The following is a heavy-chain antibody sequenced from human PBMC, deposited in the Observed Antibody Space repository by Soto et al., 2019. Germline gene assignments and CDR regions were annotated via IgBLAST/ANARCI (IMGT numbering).Heavy chain of an antibody. CDR3: ARDILLSYDSSGYYQSSGIV. CDR2: IYYSGST. V-gene: IGHV4-61*01. D-gene: IGHD3-22*01. CDR1: GGSVSSGSYY. Sequence: PSETLSLTCTVSGGSVSSGSYYWSWIRQPPGKGLEWIGYIYYSGSTNYNPSLKSRVTISVDTSKNQFPLKLSSVTAADTAVYYCARDILLSYDSSGYYQSSGIVWGQGTLVTVSS. J-gene: IGHJ4*02.